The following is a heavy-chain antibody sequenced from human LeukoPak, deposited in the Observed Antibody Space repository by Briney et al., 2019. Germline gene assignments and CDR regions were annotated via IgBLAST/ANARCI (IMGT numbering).Heavy chain of an antibody. CDR2: MNPNSGNT. CDR1: GYTFTSYD. Sequence: ASVKVSCKASGYTFTSYDINWVRQAPGQGLEWMGWMNPNSGNTGYAQKFQGRVTLTRNTSISTDYMELSSLRSEDTAVYYCARGTQPRKVALLRYFDWDWFDPWGQGTLVTVS. CDR3: ARGTQPRKVALLRYFDWDWFDP. J-gene: IGHJ5*02. V-gene: IGHV1-8*01. D-gene: IGHD3-9*01.